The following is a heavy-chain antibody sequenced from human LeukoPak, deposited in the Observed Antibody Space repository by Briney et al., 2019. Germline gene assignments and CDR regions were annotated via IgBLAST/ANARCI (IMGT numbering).Heavy chain of an antibody. CDR3: ARDFSGYDYNFDY. V-gene: IGHV3-48*01. CDR2: ISYSSSTI. CDR1: GFTFSSYN. J-gene: IGHJ4*02. D-gene: IGHD5-12*01. Sequence: GGSLRLSCAASGFTFSSYNMNWVRQAPGKGLEWVSYISYSSSTIYYADSVKGRFTISRDNAKNSLYLQMNSLRAEDTAVYYCARDFSGYDYNFDYWGQGTLVTVSS.